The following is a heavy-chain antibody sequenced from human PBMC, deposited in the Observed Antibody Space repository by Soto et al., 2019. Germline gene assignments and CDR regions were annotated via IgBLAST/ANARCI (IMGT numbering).Heavy chain of an antibody. D-gene: IGHD2-2*01. CDR2: MNPNGGNT. J-gene: IGHJ5*02. CDR1: GYTFTSYD. Sequence: ASVKVSCKASGYTFTSYDINWVRQATGQGLEWMGWMNPNGGNTGYAQKFQGRVTMTRNTSTSTAYMELSSLRSEDTAVYYCARDHDIVLVPAASNWFDPWGQGTLVTVSS. CDR3: ARDHDIVLVPAASNWFDP. V-gene: IGHV1-8*01.